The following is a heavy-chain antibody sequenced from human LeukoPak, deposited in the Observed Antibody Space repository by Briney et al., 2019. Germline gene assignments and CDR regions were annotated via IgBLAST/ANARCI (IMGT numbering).Heavy chain of an antibody. D-gene: IGHD3-10*01. V-gene: IGHV1-2*02. Sequence: GASVKVSCKASGYTFTGYYMHWVRQAPGQGLEWMGWINPNSGGTNYAQKLQGRVTMTRDTSISTAYMELSRLRSDDTAVYYCARDLIDFGGSYYYYYMDVWGKGTTVTISS. J-gene: IGHJ6*03. CDR3: ARDLIDFGGSYYYYYMDV. CDR1: GYTFTGYY. CDR2: INPNSGGT.